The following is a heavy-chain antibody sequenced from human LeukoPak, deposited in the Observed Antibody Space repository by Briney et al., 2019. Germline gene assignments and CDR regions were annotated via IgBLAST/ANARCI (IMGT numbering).Heavy chain of an antibody. J-gene: IGHJ3*02. CDR3: ARGYYDSSGYYYAAFDI. CDR1: GGSISSGSYY. Sequence: SQTLSLTCTVSGGSISSGSYYWSWIRQPAGKGLEWIGRIYTSGSTNYNLSLKSRVTISVDTSKNQFSLKLSSVTAADTAVFYCARGYYDSSGYYYAAFDIWGQGTMVTVSS. D-gene: IGHD3-22*01. V-gene: IGHV4-61*02. CDR2: IYTSGST.